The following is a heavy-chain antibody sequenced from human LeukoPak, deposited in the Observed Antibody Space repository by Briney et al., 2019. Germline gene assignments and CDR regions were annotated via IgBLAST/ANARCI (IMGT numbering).Heavy chain of an antibody. CDR2: IIPIFGTA. Sequence: GASVKVSCKASGYTFTGYYMHWVRQAPGQGLEWMGGIIPIFGTANYAQKFQGRVTITADESTSTAYMELSSLRSEDTAVYYCAVNQNYYYYMDVWGKGTTVTISS. J-gene: IGHJ6*03. D-gene: IGHD1-14*01. V-gene: IGHV1-69*13. CDR3: AVNQNYYYYMDV. CDR1: GYTFTGYY.